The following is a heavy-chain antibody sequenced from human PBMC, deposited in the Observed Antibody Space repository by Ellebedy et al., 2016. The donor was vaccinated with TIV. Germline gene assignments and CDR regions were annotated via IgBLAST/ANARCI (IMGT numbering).Heavy chain of an antibody. Sequence: ASVKVSXXASGYTFTSYDINWLRQATGQGLEWMGWMNPNSGNTGYAQKFQGRVTMTRNTSISTAYMRLSSLRSEDTAVYYCARGQGDIAAAGIYYYYYMDVWGKGTTVTVSS. CDR2: MNPNSGNT. CDR3: ARGQGDIAAAGIYYYYYMDV. V-gene: IGHV1-8*01. J-gene: IGHJ6*03. CDR1: GYTFTSYD. D-gene: IGHD6-13*01.